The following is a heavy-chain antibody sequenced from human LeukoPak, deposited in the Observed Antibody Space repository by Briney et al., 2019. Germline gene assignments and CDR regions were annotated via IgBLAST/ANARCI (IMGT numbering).Heavy chain of an antibody. V-gene: IGHV4-4*07. D-gene: IGHD6-13*01. CDR3: ARHSMLSSTYFGVSDI. CDR1: GDSISRYY. CDR2: IFTGGFI. J-gene: IGHJ3*02. Sequence: PSETLSLTCSVSGDSISRYYWNWIRQPAGRGLEWIGRIFTGGFINYNPSLSSRVTVSLDTSKNQVSPKLTSVTAADTAVYYCARHSMLSSTYFGVSDIWGQGTTVTVSS.